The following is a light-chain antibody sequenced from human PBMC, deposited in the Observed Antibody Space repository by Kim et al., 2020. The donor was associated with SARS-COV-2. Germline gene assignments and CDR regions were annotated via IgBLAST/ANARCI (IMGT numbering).Light chain of an antibody. CDR2: QDS. Sequence: SYELTQPPSVSVSPGQTANITCSGDKLGDKYACWYQQKPGQSPVLVIYQDSKRPSGIPERFSGSNSGNTATLTISGTQAMDEADYYCQAWDSSTAVFSGGTKLTVL. CDR1: KLGDKY. V-gene: IGLV3-1*01. J-gene: IGLJ3*02. CDR3: QAWDSSTAV.